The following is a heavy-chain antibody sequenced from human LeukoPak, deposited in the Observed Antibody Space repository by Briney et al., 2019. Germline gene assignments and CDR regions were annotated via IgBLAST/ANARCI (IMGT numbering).Heavy chain of an antibody. CDR1: GYTFTGYY. CDR3: ARSLYSGYDFGY. V-gene: IGHV1-2*02. Sequence: GVSVKVSCKASGYTFTGYYMHWVRQAPGQGLEWMGWINPNSGGTNYAQKFQGRVTMTRDTSINTAYMELSRLRSDDTAVYYCARSLYSGYDFGYWGQGTLVTVSS. CDR2: INPNSGGT. J-gene: IGHJ4*02. D-gene: IGHD5-12*01.